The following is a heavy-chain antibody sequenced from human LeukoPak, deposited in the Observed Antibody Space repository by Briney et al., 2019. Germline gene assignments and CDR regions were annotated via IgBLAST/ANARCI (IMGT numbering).Heavy chain of an antibody. CDR1: GRTISDHD. CDR2: IYYSGGT. J-gene: IGHJ6*04. Sequence: SQTLSLTCAAPGRTISDHDKSWIRQAPGKVLEWIGSIYYSGGTNYNPFLRSRVTMSVDTSNNQFSLKLSSLTAADTAVYYCARESPLYGMDVWGKATAATVS. V-gene: IGHV4-59*11. CDR3: ARESPLYGMDV.